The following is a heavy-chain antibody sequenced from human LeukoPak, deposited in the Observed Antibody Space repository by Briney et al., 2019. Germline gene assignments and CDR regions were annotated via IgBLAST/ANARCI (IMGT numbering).Heavy chain of an antibody. CDR1: GFTFSSYS. CDR2: ISSSGSYI. CDR3: ARVAHYYHLDQ. D-gene: IGHD1-26*01. Sequence: GGSLRLSCAASGFTFSSYSMNWVRQAPGKGLEWVSSISSSGSYIYYADSVKGRFTISRDNAKNSLYLQMKSVRAEDTAVYYCARVAHYYHLDQWGQGTLVTVSS. J-gene: IGHJ4*02. V-gene: IGHV3-21*01.